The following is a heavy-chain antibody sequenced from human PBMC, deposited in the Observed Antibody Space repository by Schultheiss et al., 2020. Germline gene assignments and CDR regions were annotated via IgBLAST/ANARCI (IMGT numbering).Heavy chain of an antibody. CDR3: ARDREEYSSGWPHGTFDY. V-gene: IGHV3-53*01. Sequence: GGSLRLSCAASGFTVSSNYMSWVRQAPGKGLEWVSAIGTAGDPYCPGSVKGRFTISRDNSKNTLYLQMNSLRAEDTAVYYCARDREEYSSGWPHGTFDYWGQGTLVNGYS. CDR1: GFTVSSNY. J-gene: IGHJ4*02. CDR2: IGTAGDP. D-gene: IGHD6-19*01.